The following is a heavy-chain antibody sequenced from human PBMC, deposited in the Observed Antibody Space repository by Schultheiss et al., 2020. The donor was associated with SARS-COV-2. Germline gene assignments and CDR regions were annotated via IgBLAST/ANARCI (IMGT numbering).Heavy chain of an antibody. V-gene: IGHV4-34*01. D-gene: IGHD3-10*01. CDR1: GGSFSGYY. Sequence: SQTLSLTCAVYGGSFSGYYWSWIRQPPGKGLEWIGEINHSGSTNYNPSLKSRVTISVDTSKNQFSLKLSSVTAEDTAVYYCARDHGEGYFDYWGQGTLVTVSS. CDR3: ARDHGEGYFDY. CDR2: INHSGST. J-gene: IGHJ4*02.